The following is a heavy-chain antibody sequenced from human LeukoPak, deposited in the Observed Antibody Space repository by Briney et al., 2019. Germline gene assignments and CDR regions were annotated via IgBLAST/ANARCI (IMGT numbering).Heavy chain of an antibody. CDR2: IYTSGST. J-gene: IGHJ3*02. CDR3: ARAGGNSGYGGRGAFDI. Sequence: SETLSLTCTVSGGSISSYYWSWIRQPAGKGLEWIGRIYTSGSTNYNPSLKSRVTMSVDTYKNQFSLKLSSVTAADTAVYYCARAGGNSGYGGRGAFDIWGKGTMVTVSS. CDR1: GGSISSYY. V-gene: IGHV4-4*07. D-gene: IGHD5-12*01.